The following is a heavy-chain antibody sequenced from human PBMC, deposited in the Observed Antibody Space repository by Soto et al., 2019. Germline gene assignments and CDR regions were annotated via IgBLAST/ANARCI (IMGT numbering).Heavy chain of an antibody. Sequence: QLQLQESGPGLVKPSETLSLTCTVSGGSISSSSYYWGWIRQPPGKGLEWIGSIYYSGSTYYNPSLKSRVTISVDTSKNQFSLKLSSVTAADTAVYYCARVVNWRGFMITFGGVIAENYFDYWGQGTLVTVSS. CDR1: GGSISSSSYY. D-gene: IGHD3-16*02. CDR3: ARVVNWRGFMITFGGVIAENYFDY. CDR2: IYYSGST. V-gene: IGHV4-39*01. J-gene: IGHJ4*02.